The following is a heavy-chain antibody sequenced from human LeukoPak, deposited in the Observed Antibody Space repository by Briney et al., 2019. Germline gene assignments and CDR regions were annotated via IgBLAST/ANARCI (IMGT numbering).Heavy chain of an antibody. CDR3: ARTHAAGENYCSGGSCDTATFDY. V-gene: IGHV1-46*01. Sequence: ASVKVSCKASGYTFTSYYMHWVRQAPGQGLEWMGIINPSGGSTSYAQKFQGRVTMTRNTSISTAYMELSSLRSEDTAVYYCARTHAAGENYCSGGSCDTATFDYWGQGTLVTVSS. D-gene: IGHD2-15*01. J-gene: IGHJ4*02. CDR2: INPSGGST. CDR1: GYTFTSYY.